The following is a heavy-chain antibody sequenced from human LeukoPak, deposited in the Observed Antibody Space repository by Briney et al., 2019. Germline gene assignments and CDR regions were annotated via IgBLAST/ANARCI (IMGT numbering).Heavy chain of an antibody. Sequence: GGSLRLSCAASGFTFSSYDMQWVRQTVGKGLEWVSAIGRAGDTHYPDSVKGRFTISRDNAKNTLYLQMNSLRAEDTAVYYCARPLGLAAADYWGQGTLVTVSS. CDR1: GFTFSSYD. CDR3: ARPLGLAAADY. J-gene: IGHJ4*02. CDR2: IGRAGDT. V-gene: IGHV3-13*01. D-gene: IGHD6-13*01.